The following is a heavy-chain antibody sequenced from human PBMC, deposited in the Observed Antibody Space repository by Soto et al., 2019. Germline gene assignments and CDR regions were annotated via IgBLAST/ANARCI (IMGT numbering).Heavy chain of an antibody. Sequence: GGSLRLSCAASGFTFSSYAMSWVRQAPGKGLEWVSAISGSGGSTYYADSVKGRFTISRDNSKNTLYLQMNSLRAEDTAVYYCAKSIEVGGSSWYEYYYYYYMDVWGKGTTVTVSS. CDR1: GFTFSSYA. CDR3: AKSIEVGGSSWYEYYYYYYMDV. J-gene: IGHJ6*03. V-gene: IGHV3-23*01. D-gene: IGHD6-13*01. CDR2: ISGSGGST.